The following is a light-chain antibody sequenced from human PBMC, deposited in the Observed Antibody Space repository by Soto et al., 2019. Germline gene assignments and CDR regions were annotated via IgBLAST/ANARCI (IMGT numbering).Light chain of an antibody. J-gene: IGLJ3*02. CDR1: FSNIGSNA. CDR3: ATWDDSLSGWV. Sequence: QSVLTQPPSASGTPGQRVTISCSGSFSNIGSNAVNWYQQLPGTAPKLLIYSNNQRPSGVPDRFSGSKSGTSASLAISGLQSEDEADYYCATWDDSLSGWVFGGGTKVTV. V-gene: IGLV1-44*01. CDR2: SNN.